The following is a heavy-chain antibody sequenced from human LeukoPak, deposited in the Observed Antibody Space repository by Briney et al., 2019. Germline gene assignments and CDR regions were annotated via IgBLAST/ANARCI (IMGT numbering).Heavy chain of an antibody. D-gene: IGHD3-22*01. J-gene: IGHJ4*02. CDR1: GFIFSNYP. CDR3: ARNDPDSSED. V-gene: IGHV3-30-3*01. CDR2: ISADGNNE. Sequence: GGSLRLSCAASGFIFSNYPMHWVRQAPGKGLEWVAVISADGNNEHYPDSAKGRFTLSRDNAKSTAYLQMNSLRSEDTAVYYCARNDPDSSEDWGQGTLVTVSS.